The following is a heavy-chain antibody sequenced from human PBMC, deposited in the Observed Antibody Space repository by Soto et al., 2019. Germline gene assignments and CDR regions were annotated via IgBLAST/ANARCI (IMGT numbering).Heavy chain of an antibody. CDR1: GYTFTSHW. CDR3: ARPSGLGEAFEI. D-gene: IGHD3-10*01. V-gene: IGHV5-51*01. J-gene: IGHJ3*02. CDR2: IYPGDSDT. Sequence: EVQLVQSGAEVKKPGESLKISCKGSGYTFTSHWIGWVRQMPGKGLEWMGIIYPGDSDTRYSPSFQGQVTISADKSTGPAFLQWRSLQASATAMYYCARPSGLGEAFEIWGRGTMVIVSS.